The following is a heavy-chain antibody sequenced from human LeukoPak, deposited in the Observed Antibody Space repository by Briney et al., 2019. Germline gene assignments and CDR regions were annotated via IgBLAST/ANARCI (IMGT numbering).Heavy chain of an antibody. CDR2: IWYDRSNK. Sequence: GGSLRLSCAASGFTFSSYGMHWVRQAPGKGLEWVAVIWYDRSNKYYADSVKGRFTISRDNSKNTLYLQMNSLRAEDTAVYYCARDVDSSGYYPDSWGQGTLVTVSS. V-gene: IGHV3-33*01. J-gene: IGHJ5*01. CDR1: GFTFSSYG. D-gene: IGHD3-22*01. CDR3: ARDVDSSGYYPDS.